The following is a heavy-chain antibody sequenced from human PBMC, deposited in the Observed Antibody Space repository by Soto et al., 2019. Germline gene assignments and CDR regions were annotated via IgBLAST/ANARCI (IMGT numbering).Heavy chain of an antibody. CDR1: GGTFSSYA. CDR3: ARGYCGGDCPHDY. D-gene: IGHD2-21*02. J-gene: IGHJ4*02. Sequence: QVQLVQSGAEVKKPGSSVKVSCKASGGTFSSYAISWVRQAPGQGLEWMGGIIPIFGTANYAQKFQGRVTITADESTRPPCRELSSLRSEDRAGYYCARGYCGGDCPHDYWGRGTLVTVSS. V-gene: IGHV1-69*01. CDR2: IIPIFGTA.